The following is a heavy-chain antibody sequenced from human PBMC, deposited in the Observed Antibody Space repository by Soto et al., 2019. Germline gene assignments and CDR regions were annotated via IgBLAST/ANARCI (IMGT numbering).Heavy chain of an antibody. CDR2: ITPILRET. CDR3: GRVPRYSFPTSDSLDQ. V-gene: IGHV1-69*06. CDR1: GGTFSTYT. D-gene: IGHD5-18*01. Sequence: QVHLVQSGTEVRKPGSSVTVSCKVSGGTFSTYTIRWVRQAPGQGLQWMGGITPILRETTYAQNFQGRVSITADISATTAYMELSDLTSEDTAVYYCGRVPRYSFPTSDSLDQWGQGTRVTVSS. J-gene: IGHJ4*02.